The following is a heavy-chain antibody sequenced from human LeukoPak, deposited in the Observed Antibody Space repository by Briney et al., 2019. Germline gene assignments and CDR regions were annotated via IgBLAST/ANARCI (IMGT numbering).Heavy chain of an antibody. J-gene: IGHJ4*02. V-gene: IGHV4-59*01. Sequence: SETLSLTCTVSGGSISSYYWSWIRQPPGKGLEWIGYIYYSGSTNYNPSLKSRVTISVDTSKKQLSLKLASVTAADTAVYYCARGTGSFDYWGQGILVTVSS. CDR1: GGSISSYY. CDR3: ARGTGSFDY. CDR2: IYYSGST. D-gene: IGHD1-14*01.